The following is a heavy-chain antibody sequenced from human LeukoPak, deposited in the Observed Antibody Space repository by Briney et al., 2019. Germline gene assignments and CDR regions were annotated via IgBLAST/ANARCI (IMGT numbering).Heavy chain of an antibody. D-gene: IGHD3-3*01. Sequence: PSETLSLTCTVSGGSISSGSYYWSWIRQPAGKGLEWIGRIYTSGSTNYNPSLKSRVTISVDMSKNQFSLKLSSVTAADTAVYYCARVREEWLLGEYYMDVWGKGTTVTVSS. CDR1: GGSISSGSYY. V-gene: IGHV4-61*02. J-gene: IGHJ6*03. CDR2: IYTSGST. CDR3: ARVREEWLLGEYYMDV.